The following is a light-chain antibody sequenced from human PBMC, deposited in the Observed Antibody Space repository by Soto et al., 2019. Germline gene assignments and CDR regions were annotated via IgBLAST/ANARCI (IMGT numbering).Light chain of an antibody. Sequence: QSALTQPASVSGSPGQSITISCTGTSSDVGSYNLVSWYQQHPGKAPKLMISEVTKRPSGVSNRFSGSKSGNTASLTISGLQAEDESEYYCCSYAGSNTWVFGGGTKLTVL. CDR1: SSDVGSYNL. CDR3: CSYAGSNTWV. V-gene: IGLV2-23*02. CDR2: EVT. J-gene: IGLJ3*02.